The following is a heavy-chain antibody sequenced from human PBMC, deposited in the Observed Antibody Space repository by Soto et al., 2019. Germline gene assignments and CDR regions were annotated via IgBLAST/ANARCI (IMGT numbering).Heavy chain of an antibody. CDR3: ARENWNYDYYYGMHV. D-gene: IGHD1-1*01. J-gene: IGHJ6*02. CDR1: GYPFTTYG. V-gene: IGHV1-18*04. Sequence: QAQLVQSGSEVREPGASVKVSCKASGYPFTTYGITWVRQAPGQGLEWLGWISAYTDNTNYAQNLQGRVTMTTDTSTRTAYMELRSLRSDDTAVYYCARENWNYDYYYGMHVWGQGTTVTVSS. CDR2: ISAYTDNT.